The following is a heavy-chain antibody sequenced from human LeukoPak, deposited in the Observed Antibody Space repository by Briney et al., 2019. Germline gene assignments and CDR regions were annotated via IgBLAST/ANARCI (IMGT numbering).Heavy chain of an antibody. V-gene: IGHV1-2*02. CDR1: GYTFTGCY. CDR3: ARVYGSYGEFDY. CDR2: SNPNSGGT. Sequence: GASVKVSCKASGYTFTGCYMHWVRQAPGQGLEGMGWSNPNSGGTNYAQKFQGRVTMTRDTSISTAYMELSRLRSDDTAVYYCARVYGSYGEFDYWGQGTLVTVSS. J-gene: IGHJ4*02. D-gene: IGHD1-26*01.